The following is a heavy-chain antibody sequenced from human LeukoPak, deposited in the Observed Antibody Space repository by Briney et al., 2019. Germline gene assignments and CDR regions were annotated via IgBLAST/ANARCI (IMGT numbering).Heavy chain of an antibody. CDR3: AKDATASPYFHWFDD. V-gene: IGHV3-23*01. J-gene: IGHJ4*02. CDR1: GFTFSSYA. Sequence: GGSLRLSCAASGFTFSSYAMNWVRQAPGKGLEWVAGISSGDRTFHAESVKGRFTISRDKSKDTLYLQMNSLRAEDTAVYYCAKDATASPYFHWFDDWGQGTQVIVSS. CDR2: ISSGDRT. D-gene: IGHD3-9*01.